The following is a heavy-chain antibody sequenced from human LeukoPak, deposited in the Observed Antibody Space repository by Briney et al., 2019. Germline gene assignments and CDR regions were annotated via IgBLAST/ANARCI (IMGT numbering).Heavy chain of an antibody. D-gene: IGHD5-12*01. CDR1: GFTFSSYG. CDR3: AREEHVDIVATGPYYYYGMDV. J-gene: IGHJ6*02. CDR2: IWYDGSNK. Sequence: PGGSLRLSCAASGFTFSSYGMHWARQAPGKGLEWVAVIWYDGSNKYYADSVKGRFTISRDNSKNTLYLQMNSLRAEDTAVYYCAREEHVDIVATGPYYYYGMDVWGQGTTVTVSS. V-gene: IGHV3-33*01.